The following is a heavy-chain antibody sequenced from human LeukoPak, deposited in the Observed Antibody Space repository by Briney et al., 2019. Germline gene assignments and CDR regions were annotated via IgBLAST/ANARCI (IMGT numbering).Heavy chain of an antibody. Sequence: GGSLRLFCAASGFTFSNYAMHWVRQAPRKGPEWVSLISSGGTYEYYADSVKGRFTISRDNSKNTLYLQLNSLRAEDTAVYYCARDSTYYYDSGSSGPHYFDNWGQGTLVTVSS. CDR2: ISSGGTYE. D-gene: IGHD3-10*01. CDR3: ARDSTYYYDSGSSGPHYFDN. V-gene: IGHV3-30*01. CDR1: GFTFSNYA. J-gene: IGHJ4*02.